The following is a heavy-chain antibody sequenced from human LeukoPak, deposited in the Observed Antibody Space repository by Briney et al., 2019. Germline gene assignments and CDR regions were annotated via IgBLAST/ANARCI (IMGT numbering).Heavy chain of an antibody. CDR1: GYSITSGSY. D-gene: IGHD4-11*01. V-gene: IGHV4-38-2*02. J-gene: IGHJ3*02. Sequence: SETLSLTCTVSGYSITSGSYWGWIRQPRGKGLEWIANVYHRGTTYYNPSLKSRLTISVDTSKNHFSLRLSSLSAADTAIYYCARFADTNYDAFDIWGQGTLVTVSS. CDR3: ARFADTNYDAFDI. CDR2: VYHRGTT.